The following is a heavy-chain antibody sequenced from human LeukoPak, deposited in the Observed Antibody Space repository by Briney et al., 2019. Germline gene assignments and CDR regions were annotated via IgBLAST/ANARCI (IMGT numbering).Heavy chain of an antibody. V-gene: IGHV1-24*01. CDR2: FDPEDGET. Sequence: GASVKVSCKVSGYTLTELSMHWVRQAPGKGLEWMGGFDPEDGETIYAQKFQGRVTMTEDTSTDTAYMELSSLRSEDTAVYYCATPSPFIVGATTFDYWGQGTLVTVSS. J-gene: IGHJ4*02. D-gene: IGHD1-26*01. CDR3: ATPSPFIVGATTFDY. CDR1: GYTLTELS.